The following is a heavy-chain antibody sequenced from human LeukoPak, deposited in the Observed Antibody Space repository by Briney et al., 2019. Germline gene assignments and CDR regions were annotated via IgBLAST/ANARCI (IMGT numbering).Heavy chain of an antibody. D-gene: IGHD6-13*01. CDR1: GYTFTSYG. CDR2: ISAYNGNT. V-gene: IGHV1-18*01. Sequence: GASVKVSCKASGYTFTSYGISWVRQAPGQGLEWMGWISAYNGNTNYAQKLQGRVTMTTDTSTSTAYMELRSLRSDDTAVYYCARDGFGTTTAAAEADYWGQGTLVTVSS. CDR3: ARDGFGTTTAAAEADY. J-gene: IGHJ4*02.